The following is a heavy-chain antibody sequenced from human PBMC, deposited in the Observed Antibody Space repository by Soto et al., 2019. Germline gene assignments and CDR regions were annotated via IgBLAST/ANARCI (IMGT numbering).Heavy chain of an antibody. Sequence: DVQLLESGGGLVQPGGSVRLSCAASGFTFSSFAMSWVRQAPGKGLEWVSAISGSGGSTYSADSVKGRFTISRDNSKNTLYLQMNSLRAEDTAVYYCAKGGIVGAKYYFDYWGQGTLVTVSS. CDR2: ISGSGGST. J-gene: IGHJ4*02. D-gene: IGHD1-26*01. CDR3: AKGGIVGAKYYFDY. V-gene: IGHV3-23*01. CDR1: GFTFSSFA.